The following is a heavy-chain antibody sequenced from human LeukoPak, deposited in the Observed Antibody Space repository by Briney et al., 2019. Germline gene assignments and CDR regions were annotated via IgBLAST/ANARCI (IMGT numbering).Heavy chain of an antibody. V-gene: IGHV3-23*01. Sequence: GGSLRLSCAASGFTFSSYAMNWVRQAPGKGLEWVSTISGNGGNTFYVDSVKGRFTISRDNSKNTLYLQMNNLRAEDTAIYYCAEDIAAAGTYFDYWGQGTLVTVPS. J-gene: IGHJ4*02. CDR1: GFTFSSYA. CDR3: AEDIAAAGTYFDY. D-gene: IGHD6-13*01. CDR2: ISGNGGNT.